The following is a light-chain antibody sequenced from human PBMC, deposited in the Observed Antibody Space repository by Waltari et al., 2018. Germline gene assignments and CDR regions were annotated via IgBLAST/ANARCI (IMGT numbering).Light chain of an antibody. Sequence: QSALTQAASVSGSPGHPNTISCPGTSNEVGGYNYVSWYQQHPVKAPKLMIYGVSKRPSGVSNRFSGSKSGNTASLTISGLQAEDEADYYCNSYTSTNTRVFGGGTKLTVL. V-gene: IGLV2-14*03. CDR3: NSYTSTNTRV. J-gene: IGLJ3*02. CDR1: SNEVGGYNY. CDR2: GVS.